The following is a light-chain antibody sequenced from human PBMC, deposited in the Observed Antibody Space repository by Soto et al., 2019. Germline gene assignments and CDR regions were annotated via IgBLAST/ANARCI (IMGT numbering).Light chain of an antibody. V-gene: IGKV4-1*01. J-gene: IGKJ4*01. Sequence: DIVMTQSPDSLAVSLGERATINCKPSQTVLYSSNNKNYFAWYQQKPGQPPKLLIYWASFRQSGVPDRFSGSGSGTDFTLTISSLQAEDVAVYYCQQYYSTPLTFGGGTKVELK. CDR1: QTVLYSSNNKNY. CDR2: WAS. CDR3: QQYYSTPLT.